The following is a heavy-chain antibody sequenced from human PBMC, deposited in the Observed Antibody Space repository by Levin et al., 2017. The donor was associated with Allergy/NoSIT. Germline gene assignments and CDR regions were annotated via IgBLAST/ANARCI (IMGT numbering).Heavy chain of an antibody. CDR1: GFIFGDHA. J-gene: IGHJ4*02. V-gene: IGHV3-23*01. CDR2: VGGGGSDT. Sequence: GGSLRLSCVGSGFIFGDHAMNWVREVPGKGLEWVSSVGGGGSDTYYTDSVKGRFTISRDNSKNTLYLQMNSLRVEDTAVYYCARDSTPRNAVWDPFDYWGQGALVTVSS. D-gene: IGHD3-16*01. CDR3: ARDSTPRNAVWDPFDY.